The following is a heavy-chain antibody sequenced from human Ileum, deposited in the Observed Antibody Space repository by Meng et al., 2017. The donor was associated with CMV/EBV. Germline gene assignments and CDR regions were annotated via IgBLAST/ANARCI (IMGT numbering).Heavy chain of an antibody. J-gene: IGHJ4*02. V-gene: IGHV4-4*07. D-gene: IGHD4-17*01. CDR2: INAGGST. CDR3: AREENTVNQFEY. CDR1: GGSISGYY. Sequence: VQRQEAGPGRGQPSEPLSHTCTVSGGSISGYYWSWIRQPATKGLEWIGRINAGGSTNDNPSLKRRVTMSVDTSKNQFSLKVTSVTAADTAVYYCAREENTVNQFEYWGQGTLVTVSS.